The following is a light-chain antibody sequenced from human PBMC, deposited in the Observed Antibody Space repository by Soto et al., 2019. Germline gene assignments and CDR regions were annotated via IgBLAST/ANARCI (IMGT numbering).Light chain of an antibody. Sequence: QSVLTQPASVSGSPGQSITISCTGTSSDVGDNSVSWYQQHPGKAPKLMIYDVSSRPSGVSNPFSASKSGHTASLTISGLQAEDESDYYCSSYTSSSTLVVFGGATKLTVL. CDR2: DVS. V-gene: IGLV2-14*01. CDR3: SSYTSSSTLVV. CDR1: SSDVGDNS. J-gene: IGLJ2*01.